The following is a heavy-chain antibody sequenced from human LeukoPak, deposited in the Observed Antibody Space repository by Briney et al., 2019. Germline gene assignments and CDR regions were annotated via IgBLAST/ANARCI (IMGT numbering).Heavy chain of an antibody. D-gene: IGHD5-18*01. V-gene: IGHV4-61*09. Sequence: SETLSLTCTVSGGSISSGSYYWSWIRQPAGKGLEWIGHTYTSGSTNYNPSLKSRVTISVDTSKNQFSLKLSSVTAADTAVYYCASGYSYGPVDYWGQGTLVTVSS. J-gene: IGHJ4*02. CDR3: ASGYSYGPVDY. CDR2: TYTSGST. CDR1: GGSISSGSYY.